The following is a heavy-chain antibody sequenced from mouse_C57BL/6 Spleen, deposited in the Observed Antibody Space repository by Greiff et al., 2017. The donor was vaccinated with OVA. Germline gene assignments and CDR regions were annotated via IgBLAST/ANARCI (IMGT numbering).Heavy chain of an antibody. CDR2: ISDGGSYT. V-gene: IGHV5-4*01. CDR3: ARDHYYGSSYAMDY. Sequence: EVQVVESGGGLVKPGGSLKLSCAASGFTFSSYAMSWVRQTPGKRLEWVATISDGGSYTYYPDNVKGRFTISRDNAKNNLYLQMSHLKSEDTAMYYCARDHYYGSSYAMDYWGQGTSVTVSS. J-gene: IGHJ4*01. CDR1: GFTFSSYA. D-gene: IGHD1-1*01.